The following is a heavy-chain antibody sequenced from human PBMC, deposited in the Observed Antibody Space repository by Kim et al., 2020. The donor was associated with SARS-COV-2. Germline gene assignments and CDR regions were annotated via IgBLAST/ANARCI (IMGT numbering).Heavy chain of an antibody. D-gene: IGHD3-22*01. CDR3: ASSYITMIVEDDAFDI. V-gene: IGHV1-2*02. Sequence: ASVKVSCKASGYTFTGYYMHWVRQAPGQGLEWMGWINPNSGGTNYAQKFQGRVTMTRDTSISTAYMELSRLRSDDTAVYYCASSYITMIVEDDAFDIWGQGTMVTVSS. CDR2: INPNSGGT. CDR1: GYTFTGYY. J-gene: IGHJ3*02.